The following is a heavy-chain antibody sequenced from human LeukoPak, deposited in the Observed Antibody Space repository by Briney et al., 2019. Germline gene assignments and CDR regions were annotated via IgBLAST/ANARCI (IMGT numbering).Heavy chain of an antibody. CDR2: IYYSGST. J-gene: IGHJ4*02. V-gene: IGHV4-59*01. Sequence: SETLSLTCTVSGGSISSYYWSWIRQPPGKGLEWIGYIYYSGSTNYNPSLKSRVTISVDTSKNQFSLKLSSVTAADTAVYYCEREGSGNTGGFDYWGQGTLVTVSS. CDR1: GGSISSYY. CDR3: EREGSGNTGGFDY. D-gene: IGHD1-26*01.